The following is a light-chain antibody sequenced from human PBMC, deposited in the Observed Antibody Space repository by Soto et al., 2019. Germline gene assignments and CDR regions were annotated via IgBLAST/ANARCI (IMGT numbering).Light chain of an antibody. J-gene: IGKJ2*02. Sequence: EIVLTQSPATLSLSPGDRATLSCRASKSVGKYLAWYQQKPGQLPRLLIYDVSNRATGIPARFSGTGSGTDFTLTISTLEPEDFAVYYCQQRSEWPLCTFGQGTKLEVK. CDR1: KSVGKY. CDR3: QQRSEWPLCT. CDR2: DVS. V-gene: IGKV3-11*01.